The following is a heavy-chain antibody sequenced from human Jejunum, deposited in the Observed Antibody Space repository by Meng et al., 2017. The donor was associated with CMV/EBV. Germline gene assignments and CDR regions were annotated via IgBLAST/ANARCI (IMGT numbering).Heavy chain of an antibody. Sequence: APSGFPFSSSSLSCVRQAPGKGLEWVSSISISSYTCYADSVKGRFTISRDNAKNSLYLQMNSLRAEDTAVYYCARVVKGGNYLDYWGQGTLVTVSS. J-gene: IGHJ4*02. V-gene: IGHV3-21*01. CDR1: GFPFSSSS. CDR3: ARVVKGGNYLDY. CDR2: ISISSYT. D-gene: IGHD4-23*01.